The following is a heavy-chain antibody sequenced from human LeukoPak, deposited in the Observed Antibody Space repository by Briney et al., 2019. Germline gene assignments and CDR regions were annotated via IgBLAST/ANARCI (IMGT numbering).Heavy chain of an antibody. CDR2: ISAYNGNT. CDR3: ARNAWKVLVDY. J-gene: IGHJ4*02. V-gene: IGHV1-18*01. D-gene: IGHD1-1*01. Sequence: ASVKVSCKASGYTFTSYGISWVRQAPGQGLEWMGWISAYNGNTNYAQKFQGRVTMTRDTSISTAYMELSRLRSDDTAVYYCARNAWKVLVDYWGQGTLVTVSS. CDR1: GYTFTSYG.